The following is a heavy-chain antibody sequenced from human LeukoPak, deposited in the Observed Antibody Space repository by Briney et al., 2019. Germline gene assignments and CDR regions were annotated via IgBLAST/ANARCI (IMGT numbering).Heavy chain of an antibody. CDR1: GFTLSSYC. V-gene: IGHV3-30*18. J-gene: IGHJ6*04. D-gene: IGHD3-10*01. Sequence: PGGAPRLSCAASGFTLSSYCMHWGRQAPGKGVGEGAVIFYDGSNKYYADSVKGRFTISRDNSKNTLYLQMNSLRAEDTAVYYCAKDRYYGSGSYYYYGMDVWGKGTTVTVSS. CDR3: AKDRYYGSGSYYYYGMDV. CDR2: IFYDGSNK.